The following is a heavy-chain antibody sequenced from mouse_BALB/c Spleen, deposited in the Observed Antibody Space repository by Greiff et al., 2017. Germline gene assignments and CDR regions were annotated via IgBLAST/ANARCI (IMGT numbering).Heavy chain of an antibody. D-gene: IGHD2-4*01. CDR3: ARGDYKGYFDY. Sequence: QVQLKESGPELVKPGASVKISCKASGYSFTSYYIHWVKQRPGQGLEWIGWIFPGSGNTKYNEKFKGKATLTADTSSSTAYMQLSSLTSEDSAVYFCARGDYKGYFDYWGQGTTLTVSS. CDR1: GYSFTSYY. V-gene: IGHV1-66*01. CDR2: IFPGSGNT. J-gene: IGHJ2*01.